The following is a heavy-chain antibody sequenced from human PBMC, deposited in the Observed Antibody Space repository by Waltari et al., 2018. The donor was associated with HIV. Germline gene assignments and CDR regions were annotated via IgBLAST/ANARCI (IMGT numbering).Heavy chain of an antibody. D-gene: IGHD6-19*01. CDR3: AKSVSGSSGWSLTYGMDV. CDR2: ISYDESNK. V-gene: IGHV3-30*18. Sequence: QVQLVESGGGVVQPGRSLRLSCAASGFTFTSYGMPWVRQAPGKGLEWVAVISYDESNKNYADSVKGRFTISRDNSKNTLSLQMNSLGIEDTAVYYCAKSVSGSSGWSLTYGMDVWGQGTTVTVSS. CDR1: GFTFTSYG. J-gene: IGHJ6*02.